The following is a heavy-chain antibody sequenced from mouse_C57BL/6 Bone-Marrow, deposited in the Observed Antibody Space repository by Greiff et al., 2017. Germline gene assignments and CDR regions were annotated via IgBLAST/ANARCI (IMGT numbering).Heavy chain of an antibody. V-gene: IGHV2-9-1*01. Sequence: VQGVESGPGLVAPSQSLSITCTVSGFSLTSYAISWVRQPPGKGLEWLGVIWTGGGTNYNSALKSRLSISKDNSKSPVSLKMNSLQTDDTARYYCARSPLYGSSPNFDDWGQGTTLTVSS. D-gene: IGHD1-1*01. CDR1: GFSLTSYA. J-gene: IGHJ2*01. CDR2: IWTGGGT. CDR3: ARSPLYGSSPNFDD.